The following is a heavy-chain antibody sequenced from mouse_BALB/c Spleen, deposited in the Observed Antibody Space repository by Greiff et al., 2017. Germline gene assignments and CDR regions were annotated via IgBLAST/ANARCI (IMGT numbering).Heavy chain of an antibody. CDR1: GYTFTSYW. CDR3: ARRRDWYFDV. Sequence: VQLQQSGAELVKPGASVKLSCKASGYTFTSYWMHWVKQRPGQGLEWIGEIDPSDSYTNYNQKFKGKATLTVDKSSSTAYMQLSSLTSEDSAVYYCARRRDWYFDVWGAGTTVTVSS. J-gene: IGHJ1*01. CDR2: IDPSDSYT. V-gene: IGHV1-69*02.